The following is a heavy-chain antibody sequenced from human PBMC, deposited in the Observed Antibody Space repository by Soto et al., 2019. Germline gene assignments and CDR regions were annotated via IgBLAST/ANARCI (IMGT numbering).Heavy chain of an antibody. CDR2: ISGSGGST. CDR3: AKDLRSHSSSSPEY. CDR1: GFTFSSYA. Sequence: EVQLLESGGGLVQPGGSLRLSCAASGFTFSSYAMSWVRQAPGKGLEWVSAISGSGGSTYYADSVKGRFTISRDNSKNTLYLQMKSLRAEDTAVYYCAKDLRSHSSSSPEYWGQGTLVTVSS. D-gene: IGHD6-6*01. V-gene: IGHV3-23*01. J-gene: IGHJ4*02.